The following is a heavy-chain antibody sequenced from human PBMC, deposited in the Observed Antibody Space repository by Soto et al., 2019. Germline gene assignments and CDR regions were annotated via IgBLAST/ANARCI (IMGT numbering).Heavy chain of an antibody. V-gene: IGHV1-3*01. J-gene: IGHJ4*02. D-gene: IGHD4-17*01. CDR2: INAGNGNT. Sequence: ASVKVSCKASGYTFTSYAMHWVRQAPGQRLEWMGWINAGNGNTKYSQKFQGRVTITRDTSASTAYMELSSLRSEDTAVYYCARVLGGLRPRLYYFAYWGQGTLVTVSS. CDR1: GYTFTSYA. CDR3: ARVLGGLRPRLYYFAY.